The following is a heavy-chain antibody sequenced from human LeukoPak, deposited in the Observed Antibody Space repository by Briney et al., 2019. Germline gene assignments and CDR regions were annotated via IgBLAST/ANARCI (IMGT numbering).Heavy chain of an antibody. V-gene: IGHV4-39*07. D-gene: IGHD3-3*01. CDR2: IYYSDST. J-gene: IGHJ4*02. CDR3: ATSRPYDFWSGYTLDY. Sequence: SETLSLTCTVSGGSISSGSYFWGWIRQPPGKGLEWIGSIYYSDSTYYNPSLKSRVTISVDTSKNQFSLRLTSVTAADTAVYYCATSRPYDFWSGYTLDYWGQGTLVTVSS. CDR1: GGSISSGSYF.